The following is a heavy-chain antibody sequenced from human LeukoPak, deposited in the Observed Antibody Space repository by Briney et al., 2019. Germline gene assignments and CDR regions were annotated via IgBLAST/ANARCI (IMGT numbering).Heavy chain of an antibody. CDR3: ARGHPSAEPPEY. CDR1: GYTFTDYY. D-gene: IGHD1-14*01. Sequence: ASVKVSCKACGYTFTDYYIHWVRQVPGQRLEYMGWINPNTGGASYAQRFRDRVTMSVDTSITTVYMELSRLTGDDTAVYYCARGHPSAEPPEYWGQGDLVTVSS. CDR2: INPNTGGA. J-gene: IGHJ4*02. V-gene: IGHV1-2*02.